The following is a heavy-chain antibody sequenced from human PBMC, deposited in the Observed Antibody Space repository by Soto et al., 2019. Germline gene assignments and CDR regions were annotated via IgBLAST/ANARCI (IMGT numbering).Heavy chain of an antibody. CDR1: GGSFSGYY. V-gene: IGHV4-34*01. D-gene: IGHD2-2*01. CDR2: INHSGST. J-gene: IGHJ5*02. CDR3: ARTGYCSSTSCRNWFDP. Sequence: SETLSLTCAVYGGSFSGYYWSWIRQPPGKGLEWIGEINHSGSTNYNPSLKSRVTISVDTSKNQFSLKLSSVTAADTAVYYCARTGYCSSTSCRNWFDPWGQGTLVTVSS.